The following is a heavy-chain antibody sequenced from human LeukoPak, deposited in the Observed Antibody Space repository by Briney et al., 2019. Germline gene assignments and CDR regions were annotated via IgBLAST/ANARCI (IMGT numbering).Heavy chain of an antibody. CDR1: GFTFSGYA. CDR2: ISGSGGST. Sequence: GGSLRLSCAASGFTFSGYAMSWVRQAPGKGLEWVSAISGSGGSTYYADSVKGRFTISRDNSKNTLYLQMNSLRAEDTAVYYCARDIVLMVYDDGFDPWGQGTLATVSS. J-gene: IGHJ5*02. V-gene: IGHV3-23*01. D-gene: IGHD2-8*01. CDR3: ARDIVLMVYDDGFDP.